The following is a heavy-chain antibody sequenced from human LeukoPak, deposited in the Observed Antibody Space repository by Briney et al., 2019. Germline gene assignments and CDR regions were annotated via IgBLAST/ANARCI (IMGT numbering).Heavy chain of an antibody. CDR1: GFTFSNYA. Sequence: GGSLRLSCVASGFTFSNYAMSWVRQAPGKGLELVSGIYGSDDKTVYGDAVKGRFTITRGNSKNTLYLQMNSLRADDTAVYYCAKTQGYYDAWGQGAMVTVSS. CDR3: AKTQGYYDA. V-gene: IGHV3-23*01. CDR2: IYGSDDKT. J-gene: IGHJ5*02. D-gene: IGHD2-15*01.